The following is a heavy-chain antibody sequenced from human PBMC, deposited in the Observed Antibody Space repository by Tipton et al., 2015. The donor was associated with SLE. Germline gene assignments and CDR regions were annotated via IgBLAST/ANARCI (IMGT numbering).Heavy chain of an antibody. Sequence: TLSLTCTVSGGSISSGSYYWSWIRQPAGKGLEWIGHIYTSGSTNYNPSLKSRVTISVGTSKNQFSLKLSSVTAADTAVYYCAREPYYYDSSGYYVSWFDPWGQGTLVTVSS. D-gene: IGHD3-22*01. CDR2: IYTSGST. CDR1: GGSISSGSYY. J-gene: IGHJ5*02. CDR3: AREPYYYDSSGYYVSWFDP. V-gene: IGHV4-61*09.